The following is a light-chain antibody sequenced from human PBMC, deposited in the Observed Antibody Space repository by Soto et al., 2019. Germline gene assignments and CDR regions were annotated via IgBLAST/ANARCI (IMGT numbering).Light chain of an antibody. CDR2: EVS. CDR3: SSYTTSHTLV. Sequence: QLVLTQPASVSGSPGQSITISCTGTSSDVGGYNYVSWYQQHPGKAPKLMIYEVSNRPSRVSNRFSGSKSGNTASLTISGLQAEDEADYYCSSYTTSHTLVFGGGTKLTVL. J-gene: IGLJ2*01. CDR1: SSDVGGYNY. V-gene: IGLV2-14*01.